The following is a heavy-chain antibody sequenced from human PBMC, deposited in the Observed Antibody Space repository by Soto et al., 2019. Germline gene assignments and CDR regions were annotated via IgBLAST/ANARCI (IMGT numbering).Heavy chain of an antibody. D-gene: IGHD1-1*01. Sequence: QVQLVQSGAEVKKPGASVKVSCKASGYTFTSYYMHWVRQAPGQGLEWMGIINPSGGSTSYAQKFQGRVTMTRDTSTSTVYMELSSLRSEDTAAYYCARDLDWNDGYYYYMDVWGKGTTVTVSS. CDR1: GYTFTSYY. J-gene: IGHJ6*03. CDR3: ARDLDWNDGYYYYMDV. CDR2: INPSGGST. V-gene: IGHV1-46*03.